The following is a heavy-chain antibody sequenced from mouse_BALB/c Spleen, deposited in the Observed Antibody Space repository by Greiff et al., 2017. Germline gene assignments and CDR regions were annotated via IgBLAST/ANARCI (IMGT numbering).Heavy chain of an antibody. CDR2: ISSGSSTI. CDR3: ARYELGRDPWCAY. Sequence: EVMLVESGGGLVQPGGSRKLSCAASGFTFSSFGMHWVRQAPEKGLEWVAYISSGSSTIYYADTVKGRFTISRDNPKNTLFLQMTSLRSEDTAMYYCARYELGRDPWCAYWGQGTLVTVSA. D-gene: IGHD4-1*01. CDR1: GFTFSSFG. J-gene: IGHJ3*01. V-gene: IGHV5-17*02.